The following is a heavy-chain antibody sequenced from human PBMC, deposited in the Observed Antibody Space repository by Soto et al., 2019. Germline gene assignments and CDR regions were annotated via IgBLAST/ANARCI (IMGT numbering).Heavy chain of an antibody. Sequence: KTSETLSLTCTVSGGSISSYYWSWIRQPPGKGLEWVGYIYYSGSTNYNPSLKSRVTISVDTSKNQFSLKLSSVTAADTAVYYCARVGRWFGELLYLYFDYWGQGTLVTVSS. V-gene: IGHV4-59*01. CDR1: GGSISSYY. CDR2: IYYSGST. J-gene: IGHJ4*02. CDR3: ARVGRWFGELLYLYFDY. D-gene: IGHD3-10*01.